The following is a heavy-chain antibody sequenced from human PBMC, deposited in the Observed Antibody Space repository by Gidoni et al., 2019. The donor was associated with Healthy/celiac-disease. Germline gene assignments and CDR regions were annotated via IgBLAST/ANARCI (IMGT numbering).Heavy chain of an antibody. CDR3: ARDSDLYYYDSSGYYGY. V-gene: IGHV1-2*02. J-gene: IGHJ4*02. CDR1: GYTFTGYY. CDR2: INPNSGGT. D-gene: IGHD3-22*01. Sequence: QVQLVQSGAEVKKPGASVKVSCKASGYTFTGYYMHWVRQAPGQGLEWMGWINPNSGGTNYAQKFQGRVTMTRDTSISTAYMELSRLRSDDTAVYYCARDSDLYYYDSSGYYGYWGQGTLVTVSS.